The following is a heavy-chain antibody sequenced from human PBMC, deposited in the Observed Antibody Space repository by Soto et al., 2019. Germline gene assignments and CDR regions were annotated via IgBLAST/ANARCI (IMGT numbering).Heavy chain of an antibody. CDR2: INAGNGNT. D-gene: IGHD3-22*01. CDR1: GYTFTSYA. J-gene: IGHJ2*01. Sequence: QVQLVQSGAEVKKPGASVKVSCKASGYTFTSYAMHWVRQAPGQGLEWMGWINAGNGNTKYSQKFQGRVTITRYTPASTAYMELSSLRSEDTAVYYCARDRYYHDGSGLYWYFDLWGRGTLVTVSS. CDR3: ARDRYYHDGSGLYWYFDL. V-gene: IGHV1-3*01.